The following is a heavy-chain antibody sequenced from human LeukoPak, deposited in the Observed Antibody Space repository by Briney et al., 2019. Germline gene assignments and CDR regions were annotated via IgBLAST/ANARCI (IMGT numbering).Heavy chain of an antibody. Sequence: SETLFLTCTVSGGSISSGGYYWSWIRQHPGKGLEWIGYIYYSGSTYYNPSLKSRVTISVDTSKNQFSLKLSSVTAADTAVYYCARESLKDERAFDYWGQGTLVTVSS. CDR1: GGSISSGGYY. D-gene: IGHD5-24*01. V-gene: IGHV4-31*03. CDR3: ARESLKDERAFDY. CDR2: IYYSGST. J-gene: IGHJ4*02.